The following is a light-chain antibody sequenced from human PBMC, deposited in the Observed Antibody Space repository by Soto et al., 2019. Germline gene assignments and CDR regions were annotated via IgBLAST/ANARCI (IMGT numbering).Light chain of an antibody. V-gene: IGLV2-23*01. J-gene: IGLJ1*01. CDR2: EGS. Sequence: QSVLTQPASVSGSPGQSITISCTGSSSAVGSYRLVPWYQCHPGKVPKLIIYEGSKQPSGVSNRFSGSEPGNTASLTISGLQAEDEADYYCCSSAPSRTVVFGTGTKVTVL. CDR1: SSAVGSYRL. CDR3: CSSAPSRTVV.